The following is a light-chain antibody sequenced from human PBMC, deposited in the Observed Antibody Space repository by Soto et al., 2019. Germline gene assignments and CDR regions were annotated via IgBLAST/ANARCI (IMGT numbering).Light chain of an antibody. V-gene: IGKV1-16*02. CDR2: GAS. Sequence: DIQMTQSPSSLSASVGDRVTITCRASQDISNYLVWCQQKPGKAPKPLIYGASSLITGGPSKCSGSGFGTEFTLTITSLQPEDLATYYCQQYSTSPWTFGQGTKVEIK. CDR3: QQYSTSPWT. J-gene: IGKJ1*01. CDR1: QDISNY.